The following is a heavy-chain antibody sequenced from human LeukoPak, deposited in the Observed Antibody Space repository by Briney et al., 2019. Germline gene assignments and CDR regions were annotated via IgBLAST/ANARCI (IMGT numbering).Heavy chain of an antibody. J-gene: IGHJ4*02. CDR2: ISGSGGST. V-gene: IGHV3-23*01. CDR3: AKDGPRRGYSYGSFDY. Sequence: GSLRLSCAASGFTFSSYAMSWVRQAPGKGLEWVSAISGSGGSTYYADSVKGRFTISRDNSKNTLYLQMNSLRAEDTAVYYCAKDGPRRGYSYGSFDYWGQGTLVTVSS. D-gene: IGHD5-18*01. CDR1: GFTFSSYA.